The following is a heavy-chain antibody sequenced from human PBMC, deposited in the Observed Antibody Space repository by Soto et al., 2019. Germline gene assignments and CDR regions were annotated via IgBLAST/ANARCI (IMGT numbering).Heavy chain of an antibody. J-gene: IGHJ6*02. CDR3: ARVGGGYCSSTSCPLGAMGYYYYGMDV. V-gene: IGHV1-2*04. D-gene: IGHD2-2*01. CDR1: GYTFTGYY. Sequence: GASVKVSCKASGYTFTGYYMPWVRQAPGQGLEWMGWINPNSGGTNYEQKFQGWVTMTRDTSISKAYMELSRLRYDDTDVYYCARVGGGYCSSTSCPLGAMGYYYYGMDVWGQGTTVTAP. CDR2: INPNSGGT.